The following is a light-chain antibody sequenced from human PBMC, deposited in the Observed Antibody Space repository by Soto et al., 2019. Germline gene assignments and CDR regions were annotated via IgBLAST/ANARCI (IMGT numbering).Light chain of an antibody. V-gene: IGKV3-15*01. Sequence: EIVMTQSPARLSLSPGERGTRSCRASQSVSSNLAWYRQTPGQAPRLLIFGASTRATGIPARFSGSGSGTDFTLTISSLQSEDFAVYYCQQYNNWPYTFGQGTKVDIK. CDR2: GAS. J-gene: IGKJ2*01. CDR1: QSVSSN. CDR3: QQYNNWPYT.